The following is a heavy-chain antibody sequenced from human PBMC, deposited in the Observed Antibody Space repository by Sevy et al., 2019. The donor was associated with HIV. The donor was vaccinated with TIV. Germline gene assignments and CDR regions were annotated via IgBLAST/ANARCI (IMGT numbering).Heavy chain of an antibody. CDR3: ARQVVAFGNPAFEDY. CDR2: IYPSGST. CDR1: GYSIISGYY. V-gene: IGHV4-38-2*01. D-gene: IGHD3-16*01. J-gene: IGHJ4*02. Sequence: ETLSLTCGVSGYSIISGYYWGWIRQPPGKGLEWIGSIYPSGSTYYNPSLKSRVTMSVDTSKNQFSLKLGSVTAADTAVYYCARQVVAFGNPAFEDYWGQGTLVTVSS.